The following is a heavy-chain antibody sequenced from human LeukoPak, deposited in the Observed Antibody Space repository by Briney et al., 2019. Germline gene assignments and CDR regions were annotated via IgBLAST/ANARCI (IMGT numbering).Heavy chain of an antibody. V-gene: IGHV1-18*01. CDR3: ARGFSWFVAAAAFDI. J-gene: IGHJ3*02. CDR2: ISAYNGDT. CDR1: GYTFTSHS. Sequence: ASVKVSCKASGYTFTSHSISWVRQAPGQGLEWMGWISAYNGDTKYAQKTQGRVTMTTDASTSTAYMELSRLRSDDTAVYYCARGFSWFVAAAAFDIWGQGTMVTVSS. D-gene: IGHD2-21*01.